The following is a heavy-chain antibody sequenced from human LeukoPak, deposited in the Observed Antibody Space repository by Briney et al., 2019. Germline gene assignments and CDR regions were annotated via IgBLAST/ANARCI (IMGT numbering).Heavy chain of an antibody. CDR3: AKYLTARGPPYALDV. Sequence: GALRLSCSASEFPFISYAMQWGRRAPGKGGEWGSGITVSGGTTYYTDSVKGRFTISRDNSKNTLYLQMNSLRAEDSAVYYCAKYLTARGPPYALDVWGQGTTVTVSS. V-gene: IGHV3-23*01. CDR1: EFPFISYA. J-gene: IGHJ6*02. D-gene: IGHD1-14*01. CDR2: ITVSGGTT.